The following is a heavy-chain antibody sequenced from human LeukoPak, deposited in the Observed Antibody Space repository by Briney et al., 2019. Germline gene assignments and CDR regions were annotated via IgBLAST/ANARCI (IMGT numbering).Heavy chain of an antibody. V-gene: IGHV3-30*03. CDR3: ATPYGSGNKRDFDY. CDR2: ISYDGSNK. D-gene: IGHD3-10*01. J-gene: IGHJ4*02. Sequence: GGSLRLSCAASGFTFSSYGMHWVRQAPGKGLEWVAVISYDGSNKYYADSVKGRFTISRDNSKNTLYLQMNCLRAEDTAVYYCATPYGSGNKRDFDYWGQGTLVTVSS. CDR1: GFTFSSYG.